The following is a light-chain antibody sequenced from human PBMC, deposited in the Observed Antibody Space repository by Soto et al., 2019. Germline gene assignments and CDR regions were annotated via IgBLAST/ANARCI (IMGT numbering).Light chain of an antibody. CDR1: SSDVGGYNY. J-gene: IGLJ1*01. CDR2: DVS. CDR3: NSYTSSFPLDNV. Sequence: QSALTQPASVSGSPGQSITISCTGTSSDVGGYNYVSWYQQHPDKAPKLMIYDVSNRPSGVSNRFSGSKSGNTASLTISGLQAEDEADYYCNSYTSSFPLDNVFGTGTKLTVL. V-gene: IGLV2-14*01.